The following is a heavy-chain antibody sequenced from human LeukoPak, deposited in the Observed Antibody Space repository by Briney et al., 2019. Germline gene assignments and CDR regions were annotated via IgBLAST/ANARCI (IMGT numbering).Heavy chain of an antibody. CDR3: AREIGSTSWGGDYYMDV. CDR1: GGSISSYY. Sequence: SETLSLTCTVSGGSISSYYWNWIRQPPGKGLEWIGYIYYSGSTNYNPSLKSRVTISVDTSKNQFSLKLSSVTAADTAVYYCAREIGSTSWGGDYYMDVWGKGTTVTVSS. D-gene: IGHD2-2*01. CDR2: IYYSGST. V-gene: IGHV4-59*01. J-gene: IGHJ6*03.